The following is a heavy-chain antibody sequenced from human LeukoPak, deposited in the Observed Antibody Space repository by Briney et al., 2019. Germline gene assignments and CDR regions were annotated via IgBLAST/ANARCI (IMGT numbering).Heavy chain of an antibody. Sequence: ASVKVSCKASGYTFTDLYLHWVRQAPGQGLEWMGRINPNSGGTNYAQNFQGWVTMTRDTSITTVYMELSRLRSDDTAVYYCAREGRAERGYSYAPFDYWGQGTLVTVSS. CDR2: INPNSGGT. J-gene: IGHJ4*02. CDR1: GYTFTDLY. CDR3: AREGRAERGYSYAPFDY. D-gene: IGHD5-12*01. V-gene: IGHV1-2*04.